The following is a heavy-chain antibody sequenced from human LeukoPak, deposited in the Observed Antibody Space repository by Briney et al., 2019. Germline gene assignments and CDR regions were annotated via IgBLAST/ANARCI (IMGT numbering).Heavy chain of an antibody. V-gene: IGHV1-58*01. CDR1: GFTFTSSA. Sequence: SVKVSCKASGFTFTSSAVQWVRQARGQRLEWIGWIAVGSGNTNYAQKFQERVTITRDMSTSTAYMELSSLRSEDTAVYYCATSPDYYNSSGYSYYFDYWGQGTLVTVSS. CDR2: IAVGSGNT. J-gene: IGHJ4*02. D-gene: IGHD3-22*01. CDR3: ATSPDYYNSSGYSYYFDY.